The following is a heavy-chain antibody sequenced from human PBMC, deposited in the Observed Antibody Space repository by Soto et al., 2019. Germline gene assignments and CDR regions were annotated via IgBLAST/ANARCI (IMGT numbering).Heavy chain of an antibody. D-gene: IGHD3-10*01. CDR3: AAELGFGKLSVV. V-gene: IGHV1-69*05. Sequence: ASVKVSCKASGDTFKNCVISWVRQAPGQGLEWMGGVIPLFGTTDFAQRFQGRLTITTDESTTTAYMELSRLRSEDTATYYCAAELGFGKLSVVWGQGTTVTVSS. CDR2: VIPLFGTT. J-gene: IGHJ6*02. CDR1: GDTFKNCV.